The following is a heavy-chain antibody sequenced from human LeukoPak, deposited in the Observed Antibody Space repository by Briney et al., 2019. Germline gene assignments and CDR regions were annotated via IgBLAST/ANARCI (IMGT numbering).Heavy chain of an antibody. CDR1: GGSISSYY. CDR2: IYYSGST. CDR3: ARAYSSSWYDLDY. J-gene: IGHJ4*02. Sequence: SETLSLTCTVSGGSISSYYWSWIRQPPGKGLDGIGYIYYSGSTNYNPSLKSRVTISVDTSKNQFSLKLSSVTAADTAVYYCARAYSSSWYDLDYWGQGTLVTVSS. V-gene: IGHV4-59*01. D-gene: IGHD6-13*01.